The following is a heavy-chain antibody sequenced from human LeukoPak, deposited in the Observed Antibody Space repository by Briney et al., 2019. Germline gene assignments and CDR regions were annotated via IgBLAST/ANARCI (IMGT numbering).Heavy chain of an antibody. J-gene: IGHJ6*03. D-gene: IGHD2-15*01. Sequence: SQTLSLTCTVSGGSLSSGSDYWSWIRQPAGKGLEWIGRIYTIGSTKYNPSLKSRVTMSLDTSKNHFSLKLSSVTAADTAVYYCAGEGGHCSGGSCYSVLYYYYMDVWGKGTTVTISS. CDR1: GGSLSSGSDY. V-gene: IGHV4-61*02. CDR2: IYTIGST. CDR3: AGEGGHCSGGSCYSVLYYYYMDV.